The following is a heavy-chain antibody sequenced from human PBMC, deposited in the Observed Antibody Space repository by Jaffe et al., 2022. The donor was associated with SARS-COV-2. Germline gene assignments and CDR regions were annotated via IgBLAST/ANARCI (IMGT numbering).Heavy chain of an antibody. V-gene: IGHV5-51*01. Sequence: EVQLVQSGAEVKKPGESLKISCKGSGYSFTSYWIGWVRQMPGKGLEWMGIIYPGNSDTRYSPSFQGQVTMSTDKSISTAYLQWSSLKASDTAMYYCTRLNTPMGHYEFDYWGQGTLVTVSS. CDR1: GYSFTSYW. J-gene: IGHJ4*02. CDR3: TRLNTPMGHYEFDY. D-gene: IGHD5-18*01. CDR2: IYPGNSDT.